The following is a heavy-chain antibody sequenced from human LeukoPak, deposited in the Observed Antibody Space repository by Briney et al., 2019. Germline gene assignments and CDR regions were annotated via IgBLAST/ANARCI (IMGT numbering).Heavy chain of an antibody. V-gene: IGHV3-48*04. Sequence: GGSLRLSCAASGFTFSIHNMDWVRQAPGKGLEWISYINSGGDATHYADSVKGRFTISRDNAKNSLYLQMNSLRAEDTAVYYCARETPRRGETRDGYRWGQGTLVTVSS. CDR3: ARETPRRGETRDGYR. CDR2: INSGGDAT. J-gene: IGHJ4*02. CDR1: GFTFSIHN. D-gene: IGHD5-24*01.